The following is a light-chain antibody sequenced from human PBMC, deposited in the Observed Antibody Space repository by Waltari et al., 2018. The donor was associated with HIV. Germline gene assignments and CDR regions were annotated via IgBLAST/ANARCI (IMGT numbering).Light chain of an antibody. CDR1: SSDIGAYNY. CDR3: ASHAGSKDV. CDR2: DVT. J-gene: IGLJ2*01. Sequence: QSALTQPPSASGSPGQSVTISCTGTSSDIGAYNYVAWYQQYPGKAPKLMIYDVTRRPSGVPVRFSASKSGNTASLTVSGLQAEDEADYYCASHAGSKDVFGGGTKLTVL. V-gene: IGLV2-8*01.